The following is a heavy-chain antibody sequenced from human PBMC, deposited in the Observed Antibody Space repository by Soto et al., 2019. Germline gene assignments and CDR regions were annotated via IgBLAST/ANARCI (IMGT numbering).Heavy chain of an antibody. J-gene: IGHJ6*02. CDR3: ARGGGGLVFSREYGMDV. V-gene: IGHV1-18*01. CDR1: GYTFTSYG. Sequence: QVQLVQSGAEVKKPGASVKVSCKASGYTFTSYGISWVRQAPGQGLEWMGWISAYNGNTNYARKLQGRVTMTTDTSRSTAHRELRSLRSDDTAVYYCARGGGGLVFSREYGMDVWGQGTTVTVSS. CDR2: ISAYNGNT.